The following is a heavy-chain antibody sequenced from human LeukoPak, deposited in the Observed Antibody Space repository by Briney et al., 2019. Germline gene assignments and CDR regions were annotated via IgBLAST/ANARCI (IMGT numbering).Heavy chain of an antibody. CDR1: GFTFSSYG. V-gene: IGHV3-33*01. CDR3: ARGYGGSYEVDY. Sequence: GGPLRLSCAASGFTFSSYGMHWVRQAPGKGLEWVAVIWYDGSNKYYADSVKGRSTISRDNSKNTLYLQMNSLRAEDTAVYYCARGYGGSYEVDYWGQGTLVTVSS. D-gene: IGHD1-26*01. CDR2: IWYDGSNK. J-gene: IGHJ4*02.